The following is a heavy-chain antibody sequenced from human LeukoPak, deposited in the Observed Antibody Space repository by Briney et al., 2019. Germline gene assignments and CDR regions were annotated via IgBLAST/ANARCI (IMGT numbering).Heavy chain of an antibody. CDR1: GFTFSSYA. J-gene: IGHJ6*02. Sequence: GGSLRLSCAASGFTFSSYAMSWVRQAPGKGLEWVSAISGSGGSTYYADSVKGRFTISRDNSKNTLYLQMNSLRAEDTAVYYCARVIVAAGNTLYYYYGMDVWGQGTTVTVSS. CDR3: ARVIVAAGNTLYYYYGMDV. D-gene: IGHD6-13*01. V-gene: IGHV3-23*01. CDR2: ISGSGGST.